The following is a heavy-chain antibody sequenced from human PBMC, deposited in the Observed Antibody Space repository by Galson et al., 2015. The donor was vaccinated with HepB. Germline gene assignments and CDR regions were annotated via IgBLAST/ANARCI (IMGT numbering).Heavy chain of an antibody. D-gene: IGHD6-13*01. CDR2: IIPIFGTA. Sequence: SVKVSCKASGGTFSSYAISWVRQAPGQGLEWMGGIIPIFGTANYAQKFQGRVTITADESTSTAYMELSSLRSEGTAVYYCARVGSSSWYRGYYYYGMDVWGQGTTVTVSS. J-gene: IGHJ6*02. CDR1: GGTFSSYA. V-gene: IGHV1-69*13. CDR3: ARVGSSSWYRGYYYYGMDV.